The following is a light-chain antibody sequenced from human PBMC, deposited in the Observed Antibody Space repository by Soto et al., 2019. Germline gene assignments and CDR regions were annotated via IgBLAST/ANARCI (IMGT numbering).Light chain of an antibody. CDR2: GVS. V-gene: IGLV2-14*01. J-gene: IGLJ2*01. Sequence: QSALTQPASVSGSPGQSITISCIGTSSDVGGYNYVSWYQQHTGKAPKLMIYGVSNRVSGVSDRFSASKSGNTASLTISGLQADDEADYYCSSYTNINTVIFGGGTKRTVL. CDR1: SSDVGGYNY. CDR3: SSYTNINTVI.